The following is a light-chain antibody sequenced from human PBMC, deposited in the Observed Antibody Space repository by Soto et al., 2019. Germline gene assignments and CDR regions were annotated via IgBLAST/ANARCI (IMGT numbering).Light chain of an antibody. Sequence: QAVVTQPPSASGTPGQRVTISCSGSSSNIGSNYVYWYQQLPGTAPKLLIYRNNQRPSGVPDRFSGSKSGTSASLAISGLRSEDEADYYCAAWDDNLSGWVFGGGTKVTVL. V-gene: IGLV1-47*01. CDR3: AAWDDNLSGWV. J-gene: IGLJ3*02. CDR2: RNN. CDR1: SSNIGSNY.